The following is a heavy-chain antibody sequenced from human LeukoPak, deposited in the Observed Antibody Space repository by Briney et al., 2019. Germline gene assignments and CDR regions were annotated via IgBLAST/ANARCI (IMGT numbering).Heavy chain of an antibody. D-gene: IGHD2-15*01. Sequence: GGSLRLSCAASGFTFSSYGMSWVRQAPGKGLEWVSAISDSGAGTQYADSVKGRFTISRDNSKKTVYLQMNSLRAGDTAIHYCAKDHLYCSGGSCYGDYRGQGTLVTVSS. CDR1: GFTFSSYG. CDR3: AKDHLYCSGGSCYGDY. V-gene: IGHV3-23*01. CDR2: ISDSGAGT. J-gene: IGHJ4*02.